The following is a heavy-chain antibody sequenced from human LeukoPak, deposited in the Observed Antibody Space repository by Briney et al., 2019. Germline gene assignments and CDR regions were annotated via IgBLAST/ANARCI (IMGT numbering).Heavy chain of an antibody. V-gene: IGHV1-2*02. J-gene: IGHJ4*02. D-gene: IGHD6-19*01. CDR2: INPNSGGT. CDR3: ATTGYSSGWYPGGFDY. Sequence: ASVKVSCKASGYTFTGYYMHWVRQAPGQGLEWMGWINPNSGGTNYAQKFQGRVTMTRDTSISTAYMELSRLRSDDTAVYYCATTGYSSGWYPGGFDYWGQGTLVTVSS. CDR1: GYTFTGYY.